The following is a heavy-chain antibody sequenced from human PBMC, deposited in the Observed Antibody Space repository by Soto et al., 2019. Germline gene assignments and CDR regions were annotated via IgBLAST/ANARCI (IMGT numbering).Heavy chain of an antibody. CDR3: ARDLSGTVDAFDI. V-gene: IGHV4-59*01. CDR2: IYYSGST. D-gene: IGHD1-26*01. J-gene: IGHJ3*02. CDR1: GGSISSYY. Sequence: QVQLQESGPGLVKPSETLSLTCTVPGGSISSYYWSWIRQPPGKGLEWIGYIYYSGSTNYNPSLKSRVTISVDTSKNQFSLKLSSVTAADTAVYYCARDLSGTVDAFDIWGQGTMVTVSS.